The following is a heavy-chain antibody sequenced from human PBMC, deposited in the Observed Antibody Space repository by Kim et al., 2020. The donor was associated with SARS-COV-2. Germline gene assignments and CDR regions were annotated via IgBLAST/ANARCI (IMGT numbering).Heavy chain of an antibody. V-gene: IGHV1-18*01. CDR3: ARVIAAPQGQSWFDP. CDR2: ISAYNGNT. J-gene: IGHJ5*02. CDR1: GYTFTSYG. Sequence: ASVKVSCKASGYTFTSYGISWVRQAPGQGLEWMGWISAYNGNTNYAQKLQGRVTMTTDTSTSTAYMELRSLRSDDTAVYYCARVIAAPQGQSWFDPWGQGTLVTVSS. D-gene: IGHD6-6*01.